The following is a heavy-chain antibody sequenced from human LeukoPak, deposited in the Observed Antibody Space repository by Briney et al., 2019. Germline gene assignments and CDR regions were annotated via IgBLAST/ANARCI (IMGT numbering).Heavy chain of an antibody. D-gene: IGHD3-16*01. Sequence: PGGSLRLSCAASGLSFSDYDMSWVRQAPGKGLEWVSSMSLSTSGKTYADSAKGRFTVSTDKAKNTLYLQMDSLRAEDTAMYYCAKALTRWAFDMWGQGTMVTVSS. CDR2: MSLSTSGK. J-gene: IGHJ3*02. CDR1: GLSFSDYD. CDR3: AKALTRWAFDM. V-gene: IGHV3-23*01.